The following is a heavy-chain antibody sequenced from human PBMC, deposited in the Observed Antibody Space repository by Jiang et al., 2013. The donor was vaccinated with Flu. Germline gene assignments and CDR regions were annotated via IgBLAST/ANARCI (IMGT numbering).Heavy chain of an antibody. CDR3: ARRSAPNYYDSSGYYYPYFDY. CDR1: GGSISSYY. J-gene: IGHJ4*02. CDR2: IYYSGST. D-gene: IGHD3-22*01. V-gene: IGHV4-59*08. Sequence: GSGLVKPSETLSLTCTVSGGSISSYYWSWIRQPPGKGLEWIGYIYYSGSTNYNPSLKSRVTISVDTSKNQFSLKLSSVTAADTAVYYCARRSAPNYYDSSGYYYPYFDYWGQGTLVTVSS.